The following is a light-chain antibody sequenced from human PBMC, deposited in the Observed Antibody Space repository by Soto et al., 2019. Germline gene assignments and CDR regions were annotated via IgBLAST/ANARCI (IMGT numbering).Light chain of an antibody. CDR2: AAA. V-gene: IGKV1-39*01. CDR1: QSIETY. J-gene: IGKJ1*01. CDR3: QQYHTSWT. Sequence: DIQMTQSPSSLSASVGERITITCPASQSIETYFSWYQVQPGKTPRPLIYAAANLQRGVPSRFTGSLSGTDFTLTITSLQPDDFATSYCQQYHTSWTFGQGPRWIS.